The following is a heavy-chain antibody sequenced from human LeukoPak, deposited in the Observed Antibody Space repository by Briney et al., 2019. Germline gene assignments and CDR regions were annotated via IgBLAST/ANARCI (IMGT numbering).Heavy chain of an antibody. Sequence: PGGSLRLSCAASGFTFNTYDMYWVRQAPGKGLEWVAVISYDGSTKYYADSVKGRFTISRDNSKNTLYLQMNSLRPEGTAVYYCARALRSGLYAADFDYWGQGTLVTVSS. J-gene: IGHJ4*02. CDR3: ARALRSGLYAADFDY. D-gene: IGHD6-19*01. V-gene: IGHV3-30*04. CDR2: ISYDGSTK. CDR1: GFTFNTYD.